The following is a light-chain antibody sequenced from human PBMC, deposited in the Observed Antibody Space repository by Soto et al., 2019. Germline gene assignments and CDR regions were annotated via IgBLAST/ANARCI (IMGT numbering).Light chain of an antibody. V-gene: IGKV3-20*01. Sequence: EFVLTQSRGTLSLSPGPRATLACKASQTVRNNYLAWYQQKPGQAPRLLIYDASSRATGIPDRFSGGGSGTDFTLTISRLQPEDFAVYYCQQLSSYTLTFGGGTKVDIK. J-gene: IGKJ4*01. CDR3: QQLSSYTLT. CDR1: QTVRNNY. CDR2: DAS.